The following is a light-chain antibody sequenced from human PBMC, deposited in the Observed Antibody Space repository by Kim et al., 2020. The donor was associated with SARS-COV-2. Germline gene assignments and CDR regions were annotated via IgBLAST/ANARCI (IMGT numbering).Light chain of an antibody. Sequence: GTISCAGSSSNIGAGYDVHWYQQLPGTAPKLLIYGNSNRPSGVPDRFSGSKSGTSASLAITGLQAEDEADYYCQSYDSSLSGSGVFGGGTQLTVL. CDR3: QSYDSSLSGSGV. V-gene: IGLV1-40*01. CDR2: GNS. J-gene: IGLJ3*02. CDR1: SSNIGAGYD.